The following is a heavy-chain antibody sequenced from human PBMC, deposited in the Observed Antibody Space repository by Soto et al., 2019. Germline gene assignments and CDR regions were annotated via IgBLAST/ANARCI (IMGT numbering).Heavy chain of an antibody. CDR2: IWYDGSNK. CDR3: ARDTGQLRDYYYYGMDV. V-gene: IGHV3-33*01. J-gene: IGHJ6*02. D-gene: IGHD6-6*01. CDR1: GFTLSSYG. Sequence: QVQLVESGGGVVQPGRSLRLSCAASGFTLSSYGMHWVRQAPGKGLEWVAVIWYDGSNKYYADSVKGRFTISRDNSKNTLYLQMNSLRAEDTAVYYCARDTGQLRDYYYYGMDVWGQGTTVTVSS.